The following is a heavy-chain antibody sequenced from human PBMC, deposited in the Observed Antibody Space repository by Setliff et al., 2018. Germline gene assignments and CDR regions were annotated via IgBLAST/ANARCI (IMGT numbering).Heavy chain of an antibody. V-gene: IGHV1-8*02. D-gene: IGHD3-3*01. J-gene: IGHJ4*02. CDR1: GGTFSSYD. Sequence: ASVKVSCKASGGTFSSYDINWVRQATGQGLEWMGWMNPNSGNTGYAQKFQGRVTMTRNTSISTAYMDLSSLRFEDTAVYYCARAQSWSGGPYYLDNWGQGTLVTVSS. CDR3: ARAQSWSGGPYYLDN. CDR2: MNPNSGNT.